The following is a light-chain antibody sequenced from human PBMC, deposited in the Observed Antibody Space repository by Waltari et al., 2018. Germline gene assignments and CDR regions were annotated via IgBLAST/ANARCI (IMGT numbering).Light chain of an antibody. Sequence: QSALTQPPSASGSPGQSVPISCTGTSSDVGGYKSVSCYQLHHRKAPKPMIYEVSKRPSGVPDRFSGSKSGNTASLTVSGLQAEDEADYYCSSYAGSNNFVVFGGGTTVTVL. CDR2: EVS. CDR3: SSYAGSNNFVV. J-gene: IGLJ2*01. CDR1: SSDVGGYKS. V-gene: IGLV2-8*01.